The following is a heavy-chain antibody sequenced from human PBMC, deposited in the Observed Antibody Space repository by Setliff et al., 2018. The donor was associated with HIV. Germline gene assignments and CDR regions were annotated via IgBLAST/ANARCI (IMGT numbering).Heavy chain of an antibody. J-gene: IGHJ1*01. D-gene: IGHD6-6*01. Sequence: ASVKVSCRASGYTFTSYYMHWVRLAPGQGLEWMGIINPSSGSTTYAQKFQGRVTMTRDTSTSTVYMELSSLRSEDTAVYYCARDPAPSSSASYFQHWGQGTPVTVSS. CDR3: ARDPAPSSSASYFQH. CDR1: GYTFTSYY. CDR2: INPSSGST. V-gene: IGHV1-46*01.